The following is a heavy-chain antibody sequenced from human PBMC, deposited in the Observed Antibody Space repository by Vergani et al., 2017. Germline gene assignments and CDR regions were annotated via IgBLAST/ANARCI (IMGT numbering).Heavy chain of an antibody. D-gene: IGHD3-22*01. Sequence: QVQLQESGPGLVKPSQTLSLTCTVSGGSISSGDYYWSWIRHPPGKGLEWIGYIYYSGSTYYNPSLKSRVTISVDTSKNQFSLKLSSVTAADTAVYYCARGITMIVVVTSEGSWFDPWGQGTLVTVSS. J-gene: IGHJ5*02. CDR1: GGSISSGDYY. V-gene: IGHV4-30-4*01. CDR3: ARGITMIVVVTSEGSWFDP. CDR2: IYYSGST.